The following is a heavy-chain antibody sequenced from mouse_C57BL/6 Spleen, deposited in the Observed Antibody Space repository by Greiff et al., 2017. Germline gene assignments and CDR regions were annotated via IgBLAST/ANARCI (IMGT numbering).Heavy chain of an antibody. V-gene: IGHV3-1*01. J-gene: IGHJ2*01. CDR3: AREELGRGYFDY. Sequence: ESGPGMVKPSQSLSLTCTVTGYSITSGYDWHWIRHFPGNKLEWMGYISYSGSTNYNPSLKSRISITHDTSKNHFFLKLNSVTTEDTATYYCAREELGRGYFDYWGQGTTLTVSS. CDR1: GYSITSGYD. D-gene: IGHD4-1*01. CDR2: ISYSGST.